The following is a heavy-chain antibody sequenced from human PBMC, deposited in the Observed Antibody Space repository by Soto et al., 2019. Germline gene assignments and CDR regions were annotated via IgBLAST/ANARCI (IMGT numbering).Heavy chain of an antibody. D-gene: IGHD3-3*01. V-gene: IGHV4-31*03. CDR2: IYYSGST. J-gene: IGHJ6*02. Sequence: PSETLSLTCTVSGGSISSGGYYWSWFRQHPGKGLEWIGYIYYSGSTYYNPSLKSRVTISVDTSKNQFSLKLSSVTAADTAVYYCGRLLRFLPDVWGQGTTVTVSS. CDR1: GGSISSGGYY. CDR3: GRLLRFLPDV.